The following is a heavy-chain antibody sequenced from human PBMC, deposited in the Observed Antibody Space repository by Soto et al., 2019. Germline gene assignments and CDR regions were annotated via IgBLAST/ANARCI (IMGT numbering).Heavy chain of an antibody. D-gene: IGHD3-22*01. CDR1: GFTFSFYP. V-gene: IGHV3-23*01. J-gene: IGHJ4*02. CDR2: ISSSAGTT. CDR3: ARAIGPTLFDY. Sequence: EVLLLESGGGLVQPGGSLRLSCAASGFTFSFYPMSWVRQAPGKGLEWVSGISSSAGTTYYADPVKGRFTISRDNSKNTLYLQMNSLRAGDTAIYFCARAIGPTLFDYWGQGTLVTVSS.